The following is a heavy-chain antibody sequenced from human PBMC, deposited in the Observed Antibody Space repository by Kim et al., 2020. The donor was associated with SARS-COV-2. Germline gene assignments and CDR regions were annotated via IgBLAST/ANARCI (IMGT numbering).Heavy chain of an antibody. V-gene: IGHV1-18*04. CDR1: GYSFTTYG. Sequence: ASVKVSCKASGYSFTTYGIIWVRQAPGQGLEWIGWISTYSGNTEFAQKFQGRVTLTRDSSTNTAYLELRSLRSDDTAVYYCARRYSIWVVYYGVDVWGQG. CDR3: ARRYSIWVVYYGVDV. J-gene: IGHJ6*02. D-gene: IGHD6-13*01. CDR2: ISTYSGNT.